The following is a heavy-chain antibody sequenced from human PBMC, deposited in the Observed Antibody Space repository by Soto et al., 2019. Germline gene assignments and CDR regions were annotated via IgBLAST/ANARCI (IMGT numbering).Heavy chain of an antibody. CDR3: ATATGAPGND. V-gene: IGHV3-7*01. Sequence: EVQLVESGGGLVQPGGSLRLSCVASGFTFSNFWMSWARQAPGKGLEWVANINQDGSAKYYVPSVRGRFTISSDNAKNSLYLQMKSLRAEDAAVYYCATATGAPGNDWGQGTLVTVSS. J-gene: IGHJ4*02. CDR2: INQDGSAK. D-gene: IGHD1-26*01. CDR1: GFTFSNFW.